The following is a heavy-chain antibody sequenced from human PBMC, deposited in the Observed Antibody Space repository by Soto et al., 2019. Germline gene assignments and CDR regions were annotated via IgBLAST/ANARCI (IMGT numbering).Heavy chain of an antibody. J-gene: IGHJ4*02. Sequence: PSETLSLTCTVSGGSISSSSYYWGWIRRPPGKGLEWIGSSSYSGNTYYSPSLRSRVTISVDTSKSQFSLKLSSVTAADTAVYYCARHVAFPYYGSGSFYYFDYWGQGTLVTVSS. D-gene: IGHD3-10*01. CDR3: ARHVAFPYYGSGSFYYFDY. CDR2: SSYSGNT. V-gene: IGHV4-39*01. CDR1: GGSISSSSYY.